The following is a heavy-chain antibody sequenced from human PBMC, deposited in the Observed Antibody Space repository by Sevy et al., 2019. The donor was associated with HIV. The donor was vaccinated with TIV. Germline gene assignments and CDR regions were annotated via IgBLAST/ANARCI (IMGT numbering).Heavy chain of an antibody. CDR1: GFTFSNYW. Sequence: GGSLRLSCAASGFTFSNYWMSWVRQAPGKGLEWVANIQEDGSDKYYVDSVKGRFTISRDNAKNSLYLQMNSLRAEDTAVYYCATDPFSLSTSYDYMDVWGKGTTVTVSS. V-gene: IGHV3-7*01. CDR2: IQEDGSDK. D-gene: IGHD3-16*02. J-gene: IGHJ6*03. CDR3: ATDPFSLSTSYDYMDV.